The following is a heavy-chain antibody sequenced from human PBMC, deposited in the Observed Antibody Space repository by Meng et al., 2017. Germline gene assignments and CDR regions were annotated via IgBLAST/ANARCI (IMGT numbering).Heavy chain of an antibody. CDR2: IYTSGST. J-gene: IGHJ4*02. V-gene: IGHV4-4*07. CDR1: GGSISSYY. D-gene: IGHD6-13*01. Sequence: QVVLQGLGPVLVKPSETLSLPCTVSGGSISSYYWSWIRQPAGKGLEWIGRIYTSGSTNYNPSLKSRVTMSVDTSKNQFSLKLSSVTAADTAVYYCARGGGSSWSHYNDYWGQGTLVTVSS. CDR3: ARGGGSSWSHYNDY.